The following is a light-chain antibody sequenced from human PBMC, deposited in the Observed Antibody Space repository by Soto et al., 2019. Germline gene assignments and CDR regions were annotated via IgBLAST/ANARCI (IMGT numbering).Light chain of an antibody. CDR1: QSISSW. CDR3: QHWVDYMWT. CDR2: KAS. V-gene: IGKV1-5*03. Sequence: DIHLTQSPSTLSASVGDRVTITGRASQSISSWLAWYQQKPGKAPKLLIYKASTLESGVPSRFSGSGSGTEFTLTISSLQPDDFATYYCQHWVDYMWTFGQGTKVEIK. J-gene: IGKJ1*01.